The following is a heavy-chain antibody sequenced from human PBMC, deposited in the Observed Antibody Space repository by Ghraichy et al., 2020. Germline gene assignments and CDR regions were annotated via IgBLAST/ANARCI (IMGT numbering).Heavy chain of an antibody. D-gene: IGHD3-22*01. CDR1: GVSIRSGGYY. CDR2: IYYTGST. CDR3: ATKPAYFDSSGSFDY. V-gene: IGHV4-31*02. J-gene: IGHJ4*02. Sequence: SQTLSLTCTVSGVSIRSGGYYWSWIRQHPGKGLEWIGYIYYTGSTYYNPSLKSRVTISVDTSKNQFSLKLSSVTAADTAVYYCATKPAYFDSSGSFDYWGQGNLVTVSS.